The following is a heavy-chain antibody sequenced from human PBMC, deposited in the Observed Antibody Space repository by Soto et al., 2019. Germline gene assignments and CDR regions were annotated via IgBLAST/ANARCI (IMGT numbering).Heavy chain of an antibody. CDR1: GGTFSSYA. J-gene: IGHJ2*01. CDR3: ARVGVVVPAAIGGYWYFDL. CDR2: IIPIFGTA. V-gene: IGHV1-69*06. D-gene: IGHD2-2*02. Sequence: QVQLVQSGAEVKKPGSSVKVSCKASGGTFSSYAISWVRQAPGQGLEWMGGIIPIFGTANYAQKFQGRVTIPADKSTSTAYMELSSLRSEDTAVYYCARVGVVVPAAIGGYWYFDLWGRGTLVTVSS.